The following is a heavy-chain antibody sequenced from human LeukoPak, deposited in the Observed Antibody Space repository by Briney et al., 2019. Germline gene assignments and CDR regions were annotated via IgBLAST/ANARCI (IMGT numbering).Heavy chain of an antibody. CDR2: ISYDGSNK. CDR3: ARNPSIAARPGLGYYYYYTDV. V-gene: IGHV3-30*14. CDR1: GFTFSSYA. Sequence: GGSLRLSCAASGFTFSSYAMHWVRQAPGKGLEWVAVISYDGSNKYYADSVKGRFTISRDNSKNTLYLQMNSLRAEDTAVYYCARNPSIAARPGLGYYYYYTDVWGKGTTVTVSS. D-gene: IGHD6-6*01. J-gene: IGHJ6*03.